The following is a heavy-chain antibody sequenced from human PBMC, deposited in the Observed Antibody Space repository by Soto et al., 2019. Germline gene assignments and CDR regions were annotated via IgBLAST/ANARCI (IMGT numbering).Heavy chain of an antibody. CDR3: ARGNYDFWSGYFGAYYYYMDV. Sequence: SETLSLTCAVYGGSFSGYYWSWIRQPPGKGLEWIGEVNHSGSTNYNPSLKSRVTISVDTTKNQFSLKLSSVTAADTAVYYCARGNYDFWSGYFGAYYYYMDVWGKGTTVTVSS. D-gene: IGHD3-3*01. V-gene: IGHV4-34*01. J-gene: IGHJ6*03. CDR2: VNHSGST. CDR1: GGSFSGYY.